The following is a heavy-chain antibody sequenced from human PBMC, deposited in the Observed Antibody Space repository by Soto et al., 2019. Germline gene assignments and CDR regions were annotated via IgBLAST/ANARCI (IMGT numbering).Heavy chain of an antibody. V-gene: IGHV1-18*01. CDR3: ARDPSYYGMDV. J-gene: IGHJ6*02. CDR1: GYTFTSYG. Sequence: ASVKVSCKACGYTFTSYGISWVRQAPGQGLEWMGWISAYNGNTNYAQKLQGRVTMTTDTSTSTAYMELSSLRSEDTAVYYCARDPSYYGMDVWGQGTTVTVSS. CDR2: ISAYNGNT.